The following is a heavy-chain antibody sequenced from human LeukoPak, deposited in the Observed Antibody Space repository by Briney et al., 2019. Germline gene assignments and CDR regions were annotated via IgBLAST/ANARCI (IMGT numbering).Heavy chain of an antibody. CDR2: ISGSGGST. Sequence: GGSLRLSCAASGFTFSSYAMSWVRQAPGKGLEWVSAISGSGGSTYYADPVKGRFTISRDNSKNTLYLQMNSLRAEDTAVYYCAKLVTGVYYFDYWGQGTLVTVSS. CDR3: AKLVTGVYYFDY. D-gene: IGHD4-23*01. J-gene: IGHJ4*02. CDR1: GFTFSSYA. V-gene: IGHV3-23*01.